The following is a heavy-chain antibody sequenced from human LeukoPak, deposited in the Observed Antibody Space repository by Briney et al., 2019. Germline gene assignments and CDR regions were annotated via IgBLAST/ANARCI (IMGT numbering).Heavy chain of an antibody. D-gene: IGHD2-21*01. CDR1: GYTLTVLS. Sequence: GASVKVSCKVSGYTLTVLSMHWVRQAPGKGLEWMGGFDPEDGETIYAQKFQGRVTMTEDTSTDTAYMELSSLRSEDTAVYYCATVQVVIAPQTNYYYYYMDVWGKGTTVTVSS. V-gene: IGHV1-24*01. J-gene: IGHJ6*03. CDR3: ATVQVVIAPQTNYYYYYMDV. CDR2: FDPEDGET.